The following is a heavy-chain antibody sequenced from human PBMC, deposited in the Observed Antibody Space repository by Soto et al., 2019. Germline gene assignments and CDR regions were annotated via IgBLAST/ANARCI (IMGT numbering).Heavy chain of an antibody. J-gene: IGHJ5*02. D-gene: IGHD3-10*01. Sequence: QVQLQESGPGLVKPSETLSLTCTVSGGSISSYFWSWIRQPPGKGLEWIGYIYYTGRTNYNPSLKSRFTISLDTSKNQFALKLSSVTAADTAVYYCARGSLWFGALGADDPWGQGTLVTVSS. CDR1: GGSISSYF. V-gene: IGHV4-59*01. CDR3: ARGSLWFGALGADDP. CDR2: IYYTGRT.